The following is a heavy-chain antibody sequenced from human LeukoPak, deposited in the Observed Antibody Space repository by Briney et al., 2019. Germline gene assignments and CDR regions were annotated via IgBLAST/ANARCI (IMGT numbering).Heavy chain of an antibody. V-gene: IGHV1-18*01. Sequence: GASVKVSYKASGYTFTSYGISWVRQAPGQGLEWMGWISAYNGNTNYAQKLQGRVTMTTDTSTSTAYMELRSLRSDDTAVYYCARVHSSSWYEGFDYWGQGTLVTVSS. J-gene: IGHJ4*02. CDR2: ISAYNGNT. CDR3: ARVHSSSWYEGFDY. D-gene: IGHD6-13*01. CDR1: GYTFTSYG.